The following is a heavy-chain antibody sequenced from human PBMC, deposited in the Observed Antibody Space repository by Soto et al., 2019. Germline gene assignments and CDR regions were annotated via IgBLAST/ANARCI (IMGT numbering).Heavy chain of an antibody. V-gene: IGHV3-30-3*01. CDR3: ARGLLYYDSSGSPGY. Sequence: QVQLVESGGGVVQPGRSLRLSCAASGFTFSSYAMHWVRQAPGKGLEWVAVISYDGSNKYYADSVKGRFTISRDNSKNTLDLQMNSLRAEDTAVYYCARGLLYYDSSGSPGYWGQGTLVTVSS. J-gene: IGHJ4*02. CDR2: ISYDGSNK. D-gene: IGHD3-22*01. CDR1: GFTFSSYA.